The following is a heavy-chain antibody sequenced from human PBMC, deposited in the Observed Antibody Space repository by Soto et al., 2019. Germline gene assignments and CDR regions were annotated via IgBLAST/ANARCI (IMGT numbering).Heavy chain of an antibody. CDR3: ARGSLGITIFGVVRFDY. V-gene: IGHV4-39*01. CDR1: GGSISSSSYY. D-gene: IGHD3-3*01. CDR2: IYYSGST. J-gene: IGHJ4*02. Sequence: PSETLSLTCTVSGGSISSSSYYWGWIRQPPGKGLEWIGSIYYSGSTYYNPSLKSRVTISVDTSKNQFSLKLSSVTAADTAVYYCARGSLGITIFGVVRFDYWGQGTLVTVSS.